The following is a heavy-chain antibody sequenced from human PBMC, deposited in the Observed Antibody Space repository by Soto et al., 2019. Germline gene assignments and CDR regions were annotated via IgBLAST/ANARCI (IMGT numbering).Heavy chain of an antibody. CDR3: ARGQVVNFDNWFDP. Sequence: QIQLLQSGAEVKKPGTSVKVSCQASGYTFTTYGIIWVRQAPGHGLEWMGWINPNSGHTNYAQNLQDRATMTTDTSTNTAYMELRSLRSDDTAVYFCARGQVVNFDNWFDPWGQGTLVTVSS. CDR2: INPNSGHT. J-gene: IGHJ5*02. CDR1: GYTFTTYG. V-gene: IGHV1-18*01. D-gene: IGHD3-22*01.